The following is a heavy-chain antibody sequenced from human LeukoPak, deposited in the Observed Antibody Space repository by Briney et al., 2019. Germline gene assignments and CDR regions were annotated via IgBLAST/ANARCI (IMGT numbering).Heavy chain of an antibody. D-gene: IGHD3-10*01. V-gene: IGHV3-23*01. CDR2: ISGSGGST. J-gene: IGHJ4*02. CDR3: AKDLGAVAVIPLGYFDY. Sequence: GGSLRLSCAASGFTFSSYAMSWVRQAPGKGLEWVSAISGSGGSTYYADSVKGRFTISRDNSKNTLYLQMNSLRAEDTAVYYCAKDLGAVAVIPLGYFDYWGQGTLVTVSS. CDR1: GFTFSSYA.